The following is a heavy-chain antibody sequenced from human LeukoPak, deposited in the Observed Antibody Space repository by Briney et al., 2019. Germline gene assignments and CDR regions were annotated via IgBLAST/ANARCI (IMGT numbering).Heavy chain of an antibody. D-gene: IGHD3-3*01. J-gene: IGHJ4*02. CDR1: GFTVSSNY. Sequence: GGSLRLSCAASGFTVSSNYMSWVRQAPGKGLEWVSVIYNDGSTYYAGTTYYADSVKGRFTISRDNSKNTLYLQMNSLRAEDTAVYYCARAGLGVVTKPADYWGQRTLVTVSS. CDR2: IYNDGSTYYAGTT. CDR3: ARAGLGVVTKPADY. V-gene: IGHV3-NL1*01.